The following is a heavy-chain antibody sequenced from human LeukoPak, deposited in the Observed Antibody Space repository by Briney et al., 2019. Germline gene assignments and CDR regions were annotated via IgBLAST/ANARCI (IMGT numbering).Heavy chain of an antibody. CDR1: GGSISSYY. D-gene: IGHD1-26*01. V-gene: IGHV4-59*01. Sequence: SETLSLTCTVSGGSISSYYWSWIRQPPGKGLEWIWYIYFSGSTKYNPSLKSRVTISVDASKTQFSLKLNSVTAADTAVYYCARGSRELYYFDYWGRGTLVTVSS. J-gene: IGHJ4*02. CDR3: ARGSRELYYFDY. CDR2: IYFSGST.